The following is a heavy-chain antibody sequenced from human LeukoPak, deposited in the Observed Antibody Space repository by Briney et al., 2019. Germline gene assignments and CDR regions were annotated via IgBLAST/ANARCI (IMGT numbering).Heavy chain of an antibody. Sequence: GGSLRLSCAASGFTFSSYSMNWVRQAPGKGLEWVSSISSSSSYIYYADSLTGRFTISRDNAKNSLYLQMNSLRAEDTAMYYCARRATTERGHSYGLDFWGQGTLVTVSS. CDR2: ISSSSSYI. D-gene: IGHD5-18*01. CDR1: GFTFSSYS. V-gene: IGHV3-21*01. J-gene: IGHJ4*02. CDR3: ARRATTERGHSYGLDF.